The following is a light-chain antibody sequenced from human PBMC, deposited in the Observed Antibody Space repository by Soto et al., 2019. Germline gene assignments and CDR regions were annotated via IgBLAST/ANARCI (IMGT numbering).Light chain of an antibody. CDR1: RNVDSNY. CDR3: QHYGYPQWT. V-gene: IGKV3-20*01. Sequence: EIVFTESPGTLSLSPGEGATLSCRASRNVDSNYLAWYQQKPGQAPRIILFGASGRATGIPDRFSGSGSGTDFTLTISRLEPEDFAVYYCQHYGYPQWTFGQGTKVDIK. CDR2: GAS. J-gene: IGKJ1*01.